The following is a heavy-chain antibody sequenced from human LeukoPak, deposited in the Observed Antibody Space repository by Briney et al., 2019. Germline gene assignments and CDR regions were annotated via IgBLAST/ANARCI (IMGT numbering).Heavy chain of an antibody. J-gene: IGHJ4*02. D-gene: IGHD6-19*01. CDR2: ISAYNGNT. Sequence: GASVKVSCKASGYTFTSYGISWVRQAPGQGLEWMGWISAYNGNTNYAQKLQGRVTMTTDTSTSTAYMELSRLRSDDTAVYYCARDSPYSSGWYYFDYWGQGTLVTVSS. CDR1: GYTFTSYG. CDR3: ARDSPYSSGWYYFDY. V-gene: IGHV1-18*01.